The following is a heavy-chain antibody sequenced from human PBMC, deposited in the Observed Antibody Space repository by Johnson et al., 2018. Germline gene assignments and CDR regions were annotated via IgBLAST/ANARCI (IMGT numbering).Heavy chain of an antibody. Sequence: VQLVETGGGLVQPGRSLRLSCAASGFTFSSYAMSWVRPAPGKGLEWVAVIWYDGSNKYYADSVKGRFTISRDNSKNTLYLQMNSLRAEDTAVYYCARGGYYYDSSGPDDAFDIWGQGTMVTVSS. J-gene: IGHJ3*02. V-gene: IGHV3-33*08. CDR2: IWYDGSNK. D-gene: IGHD3-22*01. CDR1: GFTFSSYA. CDR3: ARGGYYYDSSGPDDAFDI.